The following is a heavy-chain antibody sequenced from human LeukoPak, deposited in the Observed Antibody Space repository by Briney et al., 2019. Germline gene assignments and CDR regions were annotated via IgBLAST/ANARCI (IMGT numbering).Heavy chain of an antibody. CDR1: GFTFDDYG. CDR2: INWNGGST. CDR3: ARAGVGWNYLNDAFDI. J-gene: IGHJ3*02. Sequence: GGSLRLSCAASGFTFDDYGMSWVRQAPGKGLEWVSGINWNGGSTGYADSVKGRFTISRDNAKNSLYLQMNSLRAEDTALYYCARAGVGWNYLNDAFDIWGQGTMVTVSS. V-gene: IGHV3-20*04. D-gene: IGHD1-7*01.